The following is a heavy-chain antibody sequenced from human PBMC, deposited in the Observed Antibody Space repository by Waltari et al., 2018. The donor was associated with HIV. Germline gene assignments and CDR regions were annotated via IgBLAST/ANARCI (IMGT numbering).Heavy chain of an antibody. V-gene: IGHV3-48*03. CDR3: ARDGPGYFDY. Sequence: EVQLVESGGGLVQPGGSLRLSCAASGFTFRSYEMTWVRQAPGKGLEWVSYIFSSGSTIYYADSVKGRFTISRDNAKNSLYLQMNSLRAEDTAVYYCARDGPGYFDYWGQGTLVTVSS. CDR1: GFTFRSYE. CDR2: IFSSGSTI. J-gene: IGHJ4*02.